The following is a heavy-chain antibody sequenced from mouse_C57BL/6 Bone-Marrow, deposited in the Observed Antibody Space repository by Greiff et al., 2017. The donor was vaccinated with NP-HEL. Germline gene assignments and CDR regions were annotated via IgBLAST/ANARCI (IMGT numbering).Heavy chain of an antibody. Sequence: QVQLQQSGPELVKPGASVKLSRKASGYTFTSYDINWVKQRPGQGLEWIGWIYPRNGSTKYNSKFKGKATLTVDTSSSTAYMELHSLTSEDSAVYFCARCGSSRYWYFDVWGTGTTVTVSS. V-gene: IGHV1-85*01. J-gene: IGHJ1*03. CDR2: IYPRNGST. D-gene: IGHD1-1*01. CDR1: GYTFTSYD. CDR3: ARCGSSRYWYFDV.